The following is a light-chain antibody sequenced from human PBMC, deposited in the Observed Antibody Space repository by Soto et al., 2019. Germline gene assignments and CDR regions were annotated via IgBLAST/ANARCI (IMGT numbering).Light chain of an antibody. J-gene: IGLJ2*01. Sequence: QSALTQPPSASGSLGQSVTISCTGTSSDVGGYNYVSWHQQHPGKAPKVMIYEVTKRPPGVPDRFSGSKSGNTASLTVSGLQAGDEGDYFCSSFAGGGNPVLLGGGTKLTVL. CDR2: EVT. CDR3: SSFAGGGNPVL. CDR1: SSDVGGYNY. V-gene: IGLV2-8*01.